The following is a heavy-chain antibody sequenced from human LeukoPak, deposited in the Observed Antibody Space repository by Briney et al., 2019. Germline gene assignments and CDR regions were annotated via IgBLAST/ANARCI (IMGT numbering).Heavy chain of an antibody. Sequence: SETLSLTCTVSGGPITSYYWSWIRPPPGKGLEWVGCIHYSGSTNYNPSLRSRVTISVDTSKNQFSLKLSSVTAADTAVYYCARVIDRSIYFYDLDYWGQGTLVTVSS. V-gene: IGHV4-59*01. CDR3: ARVIDRSIYFYDLDY. CDR2: IHYSGST. CDR1: GGPITSYY. J-gene: IGHJ4*02. D-gene: IGHD3-22*01.